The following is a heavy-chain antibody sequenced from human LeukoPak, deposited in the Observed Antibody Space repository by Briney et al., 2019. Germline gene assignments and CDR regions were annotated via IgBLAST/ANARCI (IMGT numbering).Heavy chain of an antibody. Sequence: GGSLRLSCAASGFTFSSYWMSWVRQAPGKGLEWVAVISYDGSNKYYADSVKGRFTISRDNSKNTLYLQMNSLRAEDTAVYYCASWGTDWGQGTLVTVSS. CDR2: ISYDGSNK. J-gene: IGHJ4*02. CDR1: GFTFSSYW. D-gene: IGHD1-14*01. V-gene: IGHV3-30*03. CDR3: ASWGTD.